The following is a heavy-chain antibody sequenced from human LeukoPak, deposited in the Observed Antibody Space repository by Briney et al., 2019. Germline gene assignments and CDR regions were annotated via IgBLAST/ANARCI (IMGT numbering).Heavy chain of an antibody. J-gene: IGHJ6*02. CDR3: ARATPNTTVTYYYYGMDV. Sequence: GGSLRLSCAASGFTFSSYAMSWVRQAPGKGLEWVSAISGSGGSTYYADSVKGRFTISRDNSKNALYLQMNSLRAEDTAVYYCARATPNTTVTYYYYGMDVWGQGTTVTASS. CDR2: ISGSGGST. D-gene: IGHD4-17*01. CDR1: GFTFSSYA. V-gene: IGHV3-23*01.